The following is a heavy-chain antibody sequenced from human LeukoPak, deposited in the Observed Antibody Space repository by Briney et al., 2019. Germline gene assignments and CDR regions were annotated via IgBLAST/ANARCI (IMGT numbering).Heavy chain of an antibody. CDR3: AKRRGGVVVPAASTMDV. Sequence: TGGSLRLSCAASGFTFSSYGMHWVRQAPGKGLEWVAFIRYDGSNKYYADSVKGRFTISRDNSKNTLYLQMNSLRAEDTAVYYCAKRRGGVVVPAASTMDVWGKGTTVTVSS. V-gene: IGHV3-30*02. CDR1: GFTFSSYG. J-gene: IGHJ6*03. CDR2: IRYDGSNK. D-gene: IGHD2-2*01.